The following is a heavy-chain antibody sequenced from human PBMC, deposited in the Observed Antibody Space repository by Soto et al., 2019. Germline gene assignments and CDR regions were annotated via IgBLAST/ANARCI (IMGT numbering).Heavy chain of an antibody. CDR1: GVTFSSYA. D-gene: IGHD2-15*01. J-gene: IGHJ6*02. Sequence: GGSLRLSCAASGVTFSSYAMDGVRQAPGKGLEWVAVIWYDGSNKYYADSVKGRFTISRDNSKNTLYLQMNSLRAEDTAVYYCARELLGYCSGGSCYSDYCGMDVWGQGTTVTVSS. CDR2: IWYDGSNK. V-gene: IGHV3-33*08. CDR3: ARELLGYCSGGSCYSDYCGMDV.